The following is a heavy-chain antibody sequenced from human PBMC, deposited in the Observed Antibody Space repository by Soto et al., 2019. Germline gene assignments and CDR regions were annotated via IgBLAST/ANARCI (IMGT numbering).Heavy chain of an antibody. CDR2: IKEDGSGK. CDR3: VKAWYKDVWGYYFDY. Sequence: EVQLVESGGGLVQPGGSLRLSCAASGFTFSSYWMTWVRQAPGKGLEWVANIKEDGSGKYYVDSVKGRFTISRDNTKNSLYLQLNSLTAEDTATYYCVKAWYKDVWGYYFDYWGQGTMVTVSS. J-gene: IGHJ4*02. CDR1: GFTFSSYW. V-gene: IGHV3-7*01. D-gene: IGHD3-10*02.